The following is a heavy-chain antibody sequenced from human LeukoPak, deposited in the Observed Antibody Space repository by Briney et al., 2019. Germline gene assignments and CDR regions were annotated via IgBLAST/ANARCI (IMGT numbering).Heavy chain of an antibody. V-gene: IGHV5-51*01. Sequence: GESLKIPCKGSGYSFTSYWIGWVRQMPGKGLEWVGTIYPGDSDTRYSPSFQGQVTISADKSISTAYLQWDSLKASDTAMYYCARHVTVVSPPPYWGQGTLVTVSS. CDR1: GYSFTSYW. CDR2: IYPGDSDT. CDR3: ARHVTVVSPPPY. D-gene: IGHD2-21*01. J-gene: IGHJ4*02.